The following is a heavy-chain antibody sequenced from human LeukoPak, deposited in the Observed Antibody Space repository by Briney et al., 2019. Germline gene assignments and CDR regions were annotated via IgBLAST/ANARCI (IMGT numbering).Heavy chain of an antibody. Sequence: PSGTLSLTCAVSGGSISSSNWWSWVRQPPGKGLEWIGEIYHSGSTNYNPSLKSRVTISVDTSKNQFSLKLSSVTAADTAVYYCARWGSGWYYFDYWGQGTLVTVSS. CDR1: GGSISSSNW. V-gene: IGHV4-4*02. CDR3: ARWGSGWYYFDY. J-gene: IGHJ4*02. D-gene: IGHD6-19*01. CDR2: IYHSGST.